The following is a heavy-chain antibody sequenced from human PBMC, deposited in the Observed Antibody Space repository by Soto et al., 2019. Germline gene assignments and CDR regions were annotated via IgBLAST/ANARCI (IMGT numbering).Heavy chain of an antibody. D-gene: IGHD7-27*01. J-gene: IGHJ4*02. Sequence: XSVKVSCKDSVYTFTCYYMHWVRQAPGQGLEWMGWINPNSGGTNYAQKFQGRVTMTRDTSISTAYMELSRLRPEDAAVYYCARDPKTSGGQHWAFNYFDYWGQGTLVTVSS. CDR1: VYTFTCYY. CDR3: ARDPKTSGGQHWAFNYFDY. V-gene: IGHV1-2*02. CDR2: INPNSGGT.